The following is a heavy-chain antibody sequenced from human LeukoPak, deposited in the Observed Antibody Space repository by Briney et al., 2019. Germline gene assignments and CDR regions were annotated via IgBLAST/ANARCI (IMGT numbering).Heavy chain of an antibody. Sequence: SGTLSLTCTVSGGSINSHNYYWGWIRQPPGKGLESIGSIYYTGSAYYNPSLKSRVTISVDTSQNQFSLRLNSVTAADTAVYYCARLGSGSYGAFDYWGQGTLVTVSS. CDR3: ARLGSGSYGAFDY. CDR2: IYYTGSA. V-gene: IGHV4-39*01. CDR1: GGSINSHNYY. J-gene: IGHJ4*02. D-gene: IGHD3-10*01.